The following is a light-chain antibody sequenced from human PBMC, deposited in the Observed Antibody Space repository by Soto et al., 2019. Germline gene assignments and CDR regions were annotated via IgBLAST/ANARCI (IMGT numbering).Light chain of an antibody. CDR1: QTLSSNF. J-gene: IGKJ1*01. CDR3: QHYNSYSEA. CDR2: GAS. Sequence: LLLTQSPGTLSLSHGDSATLSCSASQTLSSNFLAWYQQKPGQAPRLLIYGASSRATGIPDRFSGSGSGTEFTLTISSLQPDDFATYYCQHYNSYSEAFGQGTKVDIK. V-gene: IGKV3-20*01.